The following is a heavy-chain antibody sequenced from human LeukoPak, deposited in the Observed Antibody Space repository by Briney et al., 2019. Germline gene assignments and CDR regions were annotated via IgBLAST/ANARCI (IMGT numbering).Heavy chain of an antibody. D-gene: IGHD6-13*01. V-gene: IGHV2-5*02. Sequence: ASGPTLVKPTQTLTLTCTFSGFSLGTSGVGVGWIRQPPGKALEWLALIYWDDDKRYSPSLKNRLTITKDTSKNQVVLTMTNMDPVDTGTYYCAQRGQQLIRGWFDSWGQGTLVTVSS. CDR2: IYWDDDK. CDR3: AQRGQQLIRGWFDS. CDR1: GFSLGTSGVG. J-gene: IGHJ5*01.